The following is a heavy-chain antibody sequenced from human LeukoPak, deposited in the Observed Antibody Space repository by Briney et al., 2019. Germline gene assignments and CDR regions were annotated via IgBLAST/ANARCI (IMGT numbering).Heavy chain of an antibody. Sequence: RGSLRLSCAASGFTFSNYWMHWVRQAPGKGLVWVSRINSDGSSTSYADSVKGRFTISRDNAKNTLYLQMNSLRAEDTAVYYCARVSSGSYFGYYYYYMDVWGKGTTVTVSS. J-gene: IGHJ6*03. D-gene: IGHD1-26*01. CDR1: GFTFSNYW. CDR3: ARVSSGSYFGYYYYYMDV. CDR2: INSDGSST. V-gene: IGHV3-74*01.